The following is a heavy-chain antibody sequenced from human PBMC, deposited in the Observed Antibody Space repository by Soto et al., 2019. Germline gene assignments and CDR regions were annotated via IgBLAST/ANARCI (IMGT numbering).Heavy chain of an antibody. CDR3: ARASSSWAEAFDI. D-gene: IGHD6-13*01. V-gene: IGHV1-2*04. J-gene: IGHJ3*02. Sequence: ASVKVSCKASGYTFTGYYMHWVRQAPGQGLEWMGWINPNSGGTNYAQKFQGWVTMTRDTSISTAYMELSRLRSDDTAVYYCARASSSWAEAFDIWGQGTMVTVSS. CDR2: INPNSGGT. CDR1: GYTFTGYY.